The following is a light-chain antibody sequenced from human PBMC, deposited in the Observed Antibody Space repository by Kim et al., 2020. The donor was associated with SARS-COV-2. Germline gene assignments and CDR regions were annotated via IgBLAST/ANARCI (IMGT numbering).Light chain of an antibody. V-gene: IGKV3-15*01. CDR1: QSVSSN. CDR3: QQYNNWPPLT. Sequence: SPGESATLSCRASQSVSSNLAWYQQKAGHAPRLLIYGASTRATGIPARFSGSGSGTEFTLTISSLQSEDFAVYYCQQYNNWPPLTFGGGTKVDIK. J-gene: IGKJ4*01. CDR2: GAS.